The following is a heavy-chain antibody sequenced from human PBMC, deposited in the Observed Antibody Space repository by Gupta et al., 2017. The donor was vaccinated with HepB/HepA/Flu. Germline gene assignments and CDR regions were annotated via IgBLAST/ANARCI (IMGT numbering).Heavy chain of an antibody. J-gene: IGHJ4*02. CDR1: AYTFSNYY. Sequence: HVQLVQSGAEVKQPGASVKLSCQTSAYTFSNYYIHWMRQAPGQGLEWMGIMRPRSGNNTYEQKVRGRVTMTRARSTSTVYMELSSLRSEDTAAYYCASEPNESYYCDYWGRGSRVTVSS. CDR3: ASEPNESYYCDY. D-gene: IGHD2-8*01. V-gene: IGHV1-46*01. CDR2: MRPRSGNN.